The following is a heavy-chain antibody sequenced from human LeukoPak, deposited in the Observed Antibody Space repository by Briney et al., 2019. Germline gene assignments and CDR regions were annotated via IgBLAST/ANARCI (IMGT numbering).Heavy chain of an antibody. Sequence: SQTLSLTCAISGDNVSSNSVAWNWIRQSPSRGLEWLGRTYYRSKWYNDYAVSVKSRLTINPNTSKNQFSLQLNSVTPEDTAVYYCARGTSWTSLYYFDYWGQGTLVTVSS. D-gene: IGHD6-13*01. CDR2: TYYRSKWYN. V-gene: IGHV6-1*01. J-gene: IGHJ4*02. CDR1: GDNVSSNSVA. CDR3: ARGTSWTSLYYFDY.